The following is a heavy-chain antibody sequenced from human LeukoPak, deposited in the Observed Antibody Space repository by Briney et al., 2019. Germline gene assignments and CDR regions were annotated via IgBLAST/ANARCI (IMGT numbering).Heavy chain of an antibody. CDR1: GGTFSSYA. CDR3: ARALHLELHSYFDS. CDR2: IIPIFGTA. J-gene: IGHJ4*02. V-gene: IGHV1-69*13. D-gene: IGHD1-1*01. Sequence: ASVKVSCKASGGTFSSYAISWVRQAPGQGLEWMGGIIPIFGTANYAQKFQGRVTITADESTSTAYMELSSLRSEDTAVYYCARALHLELHSYFDSWGQGTPVTVSS.